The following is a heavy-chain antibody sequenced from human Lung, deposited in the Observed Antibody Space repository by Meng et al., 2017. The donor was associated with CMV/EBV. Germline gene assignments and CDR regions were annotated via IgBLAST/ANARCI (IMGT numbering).Heavy chain of an antibody. Sequence: VSGKASGYTFTDHYFHWVRQAPGQGLEWMGWIHPHRGDTNYAQQFQGRVTLTRDTSINTGYMELTRLTSDDTAVYYCARDNNWGPDYWGQGTLVTVSS. V-gene: IGHV1-2*02. CDR1: GYTFTDHY. D-gene: IGHD7-27*01. CDR3: ARDNNWGPDY. CDR2: IHPHRGDT. J-gene: IGHJ4*02.